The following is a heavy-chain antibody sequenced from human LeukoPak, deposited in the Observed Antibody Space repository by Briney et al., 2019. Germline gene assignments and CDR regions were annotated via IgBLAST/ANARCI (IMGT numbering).Heavy chain of an antibody. D-gene: IGHD3-10*01. Sequence: PSETLSLTCTVSGGSISSSSYYWGWIRQPPGKGLEWIGSIYYSGSTNYNPSLKSRVTISVDTSKNQFSLKLSSVTAADTAVYYCARVVPEGYYPSNYFDYWGQGTLVTVSS. J-gene: IGHJ4*02. CDR3: ARVVPEGYYPSNYFDY. CDR1: GGSISSSSYY. V-gene: IGHV4-39*07. CDR2: IYYSGST.